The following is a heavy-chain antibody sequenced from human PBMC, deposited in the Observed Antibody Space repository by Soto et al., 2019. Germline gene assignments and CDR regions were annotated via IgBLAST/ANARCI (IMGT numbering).Heavy chain of an antibody. CDR2: IYYSGST. Sequence: SETLSLTCTVSGGSIISSSYYWGWIRQPPGKGLEWIGHIYYSGSTNYNPSLKSRVTISIDTSRNHFSLKLTSVTAADTALYYCARGYYDSNGYYPWGQGTLVTVSS. J-gene: IGHJ5*02. V-gene: IGHV4-61*03. CDR1: GGSIISSSYY. D-gene: IGHD3-22*01. CDR3: ARGYYDSNGYYP.